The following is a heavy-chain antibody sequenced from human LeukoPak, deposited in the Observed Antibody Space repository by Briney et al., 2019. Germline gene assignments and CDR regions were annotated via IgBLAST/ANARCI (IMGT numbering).Heavy chain of an antibody. D-gene: IGHD3-3*01. J-gene: IGHJ6*03. Sequence: SVKVSCKASGGTFSSYAISWARQAPGQGLEWMGGIIPIFGTTNYAQKFQDRVTITADISTNTVYMELSSLRFDDTAVYFCAGIPVFGVVLHQEPVWGKGTTVTVSS. CDR1: GGTFSSYA. V-gene: IGHV1-69*06. CDR2: IIPIFGTT. CDR3: AGIPVFGVVLHQEPV.